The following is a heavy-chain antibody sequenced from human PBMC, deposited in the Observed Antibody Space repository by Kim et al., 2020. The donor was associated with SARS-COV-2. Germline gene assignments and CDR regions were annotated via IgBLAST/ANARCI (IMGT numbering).Heavy chain of an antibody. CDR2: IWYDGSNK. V-gene: IGHV3-33*06. CDR3: AKGAMFSGTDNWFDP. D-gene: IGHD3-10*02. Sequence: GGSLRLSCAASGFTFSSYGMHWVRQAPGKGLEWVTIIWYDGSNKYYADSVKGRFTISRDNSKNTLYLQMNSLRVEDTAVYYCAKGAMFSGTDNWFDPWGQGTLVSVSS. CDR1: GFTFSSYG. J-gene: IGHJ5*02.